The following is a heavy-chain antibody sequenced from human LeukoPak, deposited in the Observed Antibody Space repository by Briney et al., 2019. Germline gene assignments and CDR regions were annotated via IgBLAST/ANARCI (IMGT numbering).Heavy chain of an antibody. Sequence: PSETLSLTCTVSGGSISSGSYYWSWIRQPAGKGLEWIGRIYTSGSTNYNPSLRSRVTISVDTSKNQLSLKLSSVTAADTAVYYCARHGNSGGEAFDIWGQGTMVTVSS. V-gene: IGHV4-61*02. D-gene: IGHD1-26*01. J-gene: IGHJ3*02. CDR1: GGSISSGSYY. CDR3: ARHGNSGGEAFDI. CDR2: IYTSGST.